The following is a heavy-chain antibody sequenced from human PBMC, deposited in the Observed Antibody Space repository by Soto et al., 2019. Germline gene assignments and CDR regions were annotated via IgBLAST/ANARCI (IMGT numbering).Heavy chain of an antibody. J-gene: IGHJ3*02. CDR1: GFSLNTRAVG. V-gene: IGHV2-5*01. Sequence: QITLKESGPTLVKPTQTLTLTCTFSGFSLNTRAVGVGWIRQAPGKALEWLALINWNDDERYSPSLKDRLTITKDTTKNHVVLTMTNIGPVDTATSYCAHGPDLGGFDIWGQGTAVTVSS. CDR3: AHGPDLGGFDI. CDR2: INWNDDE. D-gene: IGHD2-15*01.